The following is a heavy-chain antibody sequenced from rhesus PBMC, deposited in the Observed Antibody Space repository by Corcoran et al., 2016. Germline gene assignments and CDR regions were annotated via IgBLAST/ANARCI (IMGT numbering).Heavy chain of an antibody. CDR1: GGSISSSY. D-gene: IGHD1-26*01. V-gene: IGHV4-169*02. CDR2: IYGSGSST. J-gene: IGHJ4*01. Sequence: QLQLQESGPGLVKPSETLSVTCAVSGGSISSSYWSWIRQAPGKGLEWIGYIYGSGSSTNYNPSLKSRVTLSVDTSKNQLSRKLSSVTAADTAVYYCASAGNWNYGGFDYWGQGVLVTVSS. CDR3: ASAGNWNYGGFDY.